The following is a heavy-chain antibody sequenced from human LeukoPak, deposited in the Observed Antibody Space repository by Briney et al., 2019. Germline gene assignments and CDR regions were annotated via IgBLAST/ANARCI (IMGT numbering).Heavy chain of an antibody. CDR1: GYTFTGYY. J-gene: IGHJ5*02. CDR2: INSDSGFT. Sequence: ASVKVSCKASGYTFTGYYMNWARQAPGQGLEWMGWINSDSGFTKYAQKFQGRVTMTRDTSITTVYMDLTRLTSDNTAVYYCARTFGMEGSDPWRRGPRVTVS. V-gene: IGHV1-2*02. CDR3: ARTFGMEGSDP. D-gene: IGHD3-3*01.